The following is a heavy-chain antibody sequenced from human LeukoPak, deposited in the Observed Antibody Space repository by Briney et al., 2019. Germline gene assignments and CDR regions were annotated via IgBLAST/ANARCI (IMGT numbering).Heavy chain of an antibody. V-gene: IGHV4-4*07. J-gene: IGHJ4*02. CDR3: ARVGYCRSTSCYVPLDY. Sequence: PSETLSLTCTVSGGSISSYYWSWIRQPAGKGLEWIGRIYTSGSTNYNPSLKSRVTMSVDTSKNQFSLKLSSVTAADTAVYYCARVGYCRSTSCYVPLDYWGQGTLVTVSS. CDR2: IYTSGST. CDR1: GGSISSYY. D-gene: IGHD2-2*01.